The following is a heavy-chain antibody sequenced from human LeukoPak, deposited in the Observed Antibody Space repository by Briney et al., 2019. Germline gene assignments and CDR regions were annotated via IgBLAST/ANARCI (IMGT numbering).Heavy chain of an antibody. CDR1: GGSISSYY. V-gene: IGHV4-59*01. CDR2: IYYSGST. D-gene: IGHD2-21*02. Sequence: PSETLSLTCTVSGGSISSYYWSWIRQPPGKGLEWIGYIYYSGSTNYNPSLKSRVTISVDTSKNQFSLKLSSVTAADTAVYYCASAYCGGDCYSSGPIDAFDIWGQGTMVTVSS. CDR3: ASAYCGGDCYSSGPIDAFDI. J-gene: IGHJ3*02.